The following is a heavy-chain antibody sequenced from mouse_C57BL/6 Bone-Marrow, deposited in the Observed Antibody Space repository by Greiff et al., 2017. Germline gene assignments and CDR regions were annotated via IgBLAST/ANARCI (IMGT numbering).Heavy chain of an antibody. CDR3: ARSRTFFSYFDY. Sequence: QVQLQQSGAELVKPGASVKMSCKASGYTFTTYPIEWMKQNHGKSLEWIGNFHPYNDDTKYNDKFKGKATLTVEKSSNTVYLELSRVTSDDSAVYYCARSRTFFSYFDYWGQGTTLTASA. J-gene: IGHJ2*01. D-gene: IGHD1-1*01. V-gene: IGHV1-47*01. CDR1: GYTFTTYP. CDR2: FHPYNDDT.